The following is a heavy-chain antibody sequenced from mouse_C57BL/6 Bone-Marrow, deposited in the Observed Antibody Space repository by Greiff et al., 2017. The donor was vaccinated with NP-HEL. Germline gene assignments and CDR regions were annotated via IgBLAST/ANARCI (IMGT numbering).Heavy chain of an antibody. CDR3: ARHERDSSGFDY. CDR2: IWSDGST. V-gene: IGHV2-6-1*01. Sequence: QVQLQQSGPGLVAPSQSLSITCTVSGFSLTSYGVHWVRQPPGKGLEWLVVIWSDGSTTYNSALKSRLSISKDNSKSQVFLKMNSLQTDDTAMYYCARHERDSSGFDYWGQGTTLTVSS. CDR1: GFSLTSYG. D-gene: IGHD3-2*02. J-gene: IGHJ2*01.